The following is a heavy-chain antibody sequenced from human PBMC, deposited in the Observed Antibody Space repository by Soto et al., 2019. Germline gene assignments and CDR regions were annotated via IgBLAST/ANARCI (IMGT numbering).Heavy chain of an antibody. V-gene: IGHV3-23*01. CDR1: GFTLSSYA. CDR2: ISGSGGTT. CDR3: AKVERYYYDSSGYYSSPIF. Sequence: EVQLLESGGGLVQPGGSLRLSCAASGFTLSSYAMSWVRQAPGKGLEWVSAISGSGGTTYYADSVKGRFTISRDTSKNTLYLKMNSLRAEDTAVYYCAKVERYYYDSSGYYSSPIFWGQGTLVTVSS. D-gene: IGHD3-22*01. J-gene: IGHJ4*02.